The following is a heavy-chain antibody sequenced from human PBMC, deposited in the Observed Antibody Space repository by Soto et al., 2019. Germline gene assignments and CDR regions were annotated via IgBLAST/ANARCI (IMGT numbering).Heavy chain of an antibody. V-gene: IGHV4-39*02. J-gene: IGHJ4*02. CDR3: AREYSSAPDY. CDR1: GGSISSSSYY. CDR2: INYSGST. Sequence: QLQLQESGPGLVKPSETLSLTCTVSGGSISSSSYYWGWIRQPPGKVPEWIGSINYSGSTFYSPSRRSRVTISVDTSKNQFSLRVSSVTAADTAVEYCAREYSSAPDYWGQGTLVTVSS. D-gene: IGHD6-25*01.